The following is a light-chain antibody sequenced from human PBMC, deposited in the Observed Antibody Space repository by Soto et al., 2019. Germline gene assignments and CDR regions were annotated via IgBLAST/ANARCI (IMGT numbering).Light chain of an antibody. Sequence: ETVLTQSPATLSLSPGERATLSCRASQSVGTHLAWYQQKPGQAPRLLIYDASNRATGIPARFSGSGSGTDVTLTISSLEPEDFAVHYCHQRSNWPTFGQGTKVEVK. CDR3: HQRSNWPT. V-gene: IGKV3-11*01. CDR2: DAS. J-gene: IGKJ1*01. CDR1: QSVGTH.